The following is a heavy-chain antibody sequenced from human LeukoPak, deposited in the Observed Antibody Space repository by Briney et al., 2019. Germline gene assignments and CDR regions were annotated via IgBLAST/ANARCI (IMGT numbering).Heavy chain of an antibody. V-gene: IGHV4-59*01. J-gene: IGHJ3*02. CDR2: IYYSGST. CDR1: GGSISSYY. Sequence: VKPSETLSHTCTVSGGSISSYYWSWIRQPPGKGLEWIGYIYYSGSTNYNPSLKSRVTISVDTSKNQFSLKLSSVTAADTAVYYCARVEWDTSAFDIWGQGTMVTVSS. D-gene: IGHD1-26*01. CDR3: ARVEWDTSAFDI.